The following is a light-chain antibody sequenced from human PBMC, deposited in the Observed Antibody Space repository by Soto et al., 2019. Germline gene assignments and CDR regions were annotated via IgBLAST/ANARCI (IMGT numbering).Light chain of an antibody. CDR1: ESVLDY. CDR3: QQYLDWPRT. Sequence: EIVLTQSPATLSAYPGERANLSCRASESVLDYLAWFQQRPGQSPRLLIYGPATRATGIPGRFRGSGSGTEFTLTITSLQSEDFAVYYCQQYLDWPRTFGQGTKVDIK. V-gene: IGKV3-15*01. CDR2: GPA. J-gene: IGKJ1*01.